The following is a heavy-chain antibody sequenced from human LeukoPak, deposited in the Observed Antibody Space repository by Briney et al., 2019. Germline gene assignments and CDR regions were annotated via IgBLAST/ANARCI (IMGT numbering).Heavy chain of an antibody. V-gene: IGHV3-53*01. CDR3: ASRATVTTDRFWFDP. Sequence: ETLSLTCTVSGGSISSYYMSWVRQAPGKGLEWVSVIYSGGSTSYADSVKGRFTISRDNSKNTLYLQMNSLRAEDTAVYYCASRATVTTDRFWFDPWGQGTLVTVSS. J-gene: IGHJ5*02. CDR1: GGSISSYY. D-gene: IGHD4-11*01. CDR2: IYSGGST.